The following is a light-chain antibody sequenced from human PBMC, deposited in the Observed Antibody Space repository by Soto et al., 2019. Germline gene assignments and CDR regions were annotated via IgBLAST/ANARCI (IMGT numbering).Light chain of an antibody. Sequence: EIVLTQSPATLSLSPGEIDTLSCRASQSVSSYFAWYQQKPGQAPRLLIYDASNRATGIPARFSGSGSGTDFTLTISSLEPEDCAVYYCQQRSNWPPITFGQGTRLELK. CDR3: QQRSNWPPIT. V-gene: IGKV3-11*01. CDR1: QSVSSY. J-gene: IGKJ5*01. CDR2: DAS.